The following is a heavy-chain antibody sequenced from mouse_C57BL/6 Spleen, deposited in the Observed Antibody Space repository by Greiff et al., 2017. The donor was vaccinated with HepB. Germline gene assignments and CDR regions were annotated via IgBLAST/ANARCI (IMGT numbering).Heavy chain of an antibody. CDR2: ISYDGSN. D-gene: IGHD1-1*01. Sequence: EVQLQESGPGLVKPSQSLSLTCSVTGYSITSGYYWNWIRQFPGNKLEWMGYISYDGSNNYNPSLKNRISITRDTSKNQFFLKLNSVTPEDTATYYCALLYGSNWYFDVWGTGTTVTVSS. V-gene: IGHV3-6*01. CDR3: ALLYGSNWYFDV. CDR1: GYSITSGYY. J-gene: IGHJ1*03.